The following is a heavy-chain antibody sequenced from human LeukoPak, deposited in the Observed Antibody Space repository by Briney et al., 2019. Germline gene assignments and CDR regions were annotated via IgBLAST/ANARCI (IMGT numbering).Heavy chain of an antibody. J-gene: IGHJ6*03. D-gene: IGHD3-10*01. CDR1: GFTFSSYE. CDR2: ISSSSSTI. Sequence: GGSLRLSCAASGFTFSSYEMNWVRQAPGKGLEWVSYISSSSSTIYYADSVKGRFTISRDNAKNSLSLQMNSLRAEDAAVYYCARDSSSYYPMYYYYYYMDVWGKGTTVTVSS. V-gene: IGHV3-48*01. CDR3: ARDSSSYYPMYYYYYYMDV.